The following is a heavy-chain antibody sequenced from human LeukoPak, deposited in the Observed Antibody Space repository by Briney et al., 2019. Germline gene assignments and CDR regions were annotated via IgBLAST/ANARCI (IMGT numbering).Heavy chain of an antibody. CDR2: IFSSGSA. V-gene: IGHV4-59*01. CDR1: GGSISSYY. D-gene: IGHD4-17*01. Sequence: PSETLSLTCTVSGGSISSYYWSWIRKPPGKGLEWIGYIFSSGSASYNPSLKSRVTISVDTSKNQLSLKLSSVIAADTAVYYCARGARGDYDYWGQGTLVTVSS. J-gene: IGHJ4*02. CDR3: ARGARGDYDY.